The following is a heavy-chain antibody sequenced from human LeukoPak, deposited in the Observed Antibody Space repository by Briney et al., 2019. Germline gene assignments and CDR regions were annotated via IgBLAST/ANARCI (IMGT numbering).Heavy chain of an antibody. J-gene: IGHJ4*02. D-gene: IGHD2-21*02. V-gene: IGHV1-69*10. CDR3: ARTDYCGGDCYPRGPFDY. CDR1: GGTFSSYA. CDR2: IIPILGIA. Sequence: SVKVSCKASGGTFSSYAISWVRQAPGQGLEWVGGIIPILGIANYAQKFQGRVTITADKSTSTAYMELSSLRSEDTAVYYCARTDYCGGDCYPRGPFDYWGQGTLVTVSS.